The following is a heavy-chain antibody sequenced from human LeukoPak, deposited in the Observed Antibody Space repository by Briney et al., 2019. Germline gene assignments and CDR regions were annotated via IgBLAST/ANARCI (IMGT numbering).Heavy chain of an antibody. D-gene: IGHD6-13*01. J-gene: IGHJ6*02. CDR3: ARGLSGVQQLVRAFYGMDV. Sequence: SETLSLTCTVSGGSISSSSYYWGWLRQPPGKGLEWIGSIYYSGRTYYNPSLKSRVTISVDTSKNQFSLKLSSVTAADTAVYYCARGLSGVQQLVRAFYGMDVWGQGTTVTVSS. CDR2: IYYSGRT. CDR1: GGSISSSSYY. V-gene: IGHV4-39*01.